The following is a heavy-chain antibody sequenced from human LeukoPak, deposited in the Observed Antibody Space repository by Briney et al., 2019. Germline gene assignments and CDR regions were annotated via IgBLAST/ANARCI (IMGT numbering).Heavy chain of an antibody. V-gene: IGHV3-74*01. CDR3: SRSQFDY. CDR1: GFAFSSYW. J-gene: IGHJ4*02. Sequence: GGSLRLSCAASGFAFSSYWMLWVRQVPGKGLVWVCRIDGDGTTTYADFAKGRFTISRDNTNNILYLQMNSLRPEDTAIYHCSRSQFDYWGRGVLVTVSS. CDR2: IDGDGTT.